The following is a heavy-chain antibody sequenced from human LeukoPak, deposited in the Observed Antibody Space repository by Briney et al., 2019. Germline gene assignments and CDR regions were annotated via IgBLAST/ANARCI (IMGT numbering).Heavy chain of an antibody. J-gene: IGHJ4*02. D-gene: IGHD6-19*01. V-gene: IGHV3-9*01. CDR1: GFTFDDYA. CDR2: ISWNSGSI. Sequence: SGGSLRLSCAASGFTFDDYAMHWVRQAPGKGLEWVSGISWNSGSIGYADSVKGRFTISRDNAKNSLYLQMNSLRAEDTALYYCAKDYSGSGWYYFDYWGQGALVTVSS. CDR3: AKDYSGSGWYYFDY.